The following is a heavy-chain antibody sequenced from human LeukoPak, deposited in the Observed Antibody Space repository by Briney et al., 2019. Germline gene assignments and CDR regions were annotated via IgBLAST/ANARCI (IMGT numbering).Heavy chain of an antibody. Sequence: GRSLRLSCAASGFTFDDYAMHWVRQAPGKGLEWVSGISWNSGSIGYADSVKGRFTISRDNAKNSLYLQMNSLRAEDTALYYCAKDSGSYYSSAEYFQHWGQGTLVTVSS. CDR3: AKDSGSYYSSAEYFQH. CDR1: GFTFDDYA. V-gene: IGHV3-9*01. D-gene: IGHD1-26*01. J-gene: IGHJ1*01. CDR2: ISWNSGSI.